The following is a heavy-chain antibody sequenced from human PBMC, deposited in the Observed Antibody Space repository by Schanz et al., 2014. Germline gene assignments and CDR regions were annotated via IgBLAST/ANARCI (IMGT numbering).Heavy chain of an antibody. D-gene: IGHD4-17*01. Sequence: EVQLVESGGGLVQPGGSLRLSCATSGFSFSSYAINWVRQAPGKGPEWVANIKHDGSVKDYVDSVEGRFTISRDNAKRSLFLQMNSLRVEDTAVYYCARKMKLGVYGGKGHDSLDIWGQGTMVTVSS. J-gene: IGHJ3*02. CDR3: ARKMKLGVYGGKGHDSLDI. V-gene: IGHV3-7*04. CDR2: IKHDGSVK. CDR1: GFSFSSYA.